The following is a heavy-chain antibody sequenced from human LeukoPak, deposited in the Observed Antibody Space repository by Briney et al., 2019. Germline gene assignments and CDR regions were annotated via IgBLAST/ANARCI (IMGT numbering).Heavy chain of an antibody. D-gene: IGHD3-10*01. CDR1: GFTFDDYG. CDR3: AKGDRLWFGESRGYYFDY. CDR2: INWNGGST. Sequence: GGSLRLSCAASGFTFDDYGMSWVRQAPGKGLEWVSGINWNGGSTGYADSVKGRFTISRDNSKNTLYLQMNSLRAEDTAVYYCAKGDRLWFGESRGYYFDYWGQGTLVTVSS. J-gene: IGHJ4*02. V-gene: IGHV3-20*04.